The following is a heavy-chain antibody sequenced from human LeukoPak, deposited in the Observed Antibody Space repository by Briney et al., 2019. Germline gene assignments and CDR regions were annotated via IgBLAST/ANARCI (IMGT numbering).Heavy chain of an antibody. V-gene: IGHV3-11*06. CDR1: GFSFSDYY. CDR2: ISSSSDYK. J-gene: IGHJ6*02. CDR3: ARHTADYYYYGMDV. Sequence: GGSLRLSCAASGFSFSDYYMSWIRQTPEEGLEWLSYISSSSDYKNYADSLKGRFTISRDNAKNSVYLQMNSLRAEDTAVYYCARHTADYYYYGMDVWGQGTTVTVSS. D-gene: IGHD2-2*02.